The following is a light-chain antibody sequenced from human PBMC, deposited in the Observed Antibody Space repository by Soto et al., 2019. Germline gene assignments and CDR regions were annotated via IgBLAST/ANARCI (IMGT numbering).Light chain of an antibody. CDR3: QQYGGSTIT. CDR1: QSVSSS. Sequence: EIVLTQSPGTLSLSPGQRATLSCRASQSVSSSLAWYQQKTGQAPRLLISGASSRATGIPDRFSGSGSETDFTLTISRLEPEDVALYYCQQYGGSTITFGQGTRLEIK. CDR2: GAS. J-gene: IGKJ5*01. V-gene: IGKV3-20*01.